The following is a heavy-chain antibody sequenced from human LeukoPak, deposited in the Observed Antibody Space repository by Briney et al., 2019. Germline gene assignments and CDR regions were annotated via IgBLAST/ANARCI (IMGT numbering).Heavy chain of an antibody. Sequence: SETLSLTCTVSGYSISSGYYWGWIRPPPGKGLEWIGRIYHSGSTYYNPSLKSRVTISVDTSKNQFSLKLSSVTAADTAVYYCTRGSIAYYYMDVWGKGTTVTISS. V-gene: IGHV4-38-2*02. CDR1: GYSISSGYY. D-gene: IGHD3-22*01. CDR2: IYHSGST. J-gene: IGHJ6*03. CDR3: TRGSIAYYYMDV.